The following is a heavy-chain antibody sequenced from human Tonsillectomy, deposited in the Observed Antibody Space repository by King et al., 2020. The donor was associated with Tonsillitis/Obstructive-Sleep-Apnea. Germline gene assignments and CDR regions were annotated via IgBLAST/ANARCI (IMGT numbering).Heavy chain of an antibody. V-gene: IGHV3-30*18. CDR2: ISKDGYKQ. CDR1: GFSFSNFG. CDR3: AKGRPGAWI. D-gene: IGHD2-2*03. Sequence: VQLVESGGAVVQPGTSLRLSCVASGFSFSNFGIHWVRQAPGKGLEWVAAISKDGYKQYYSDPVKGRFTVSRDNSHDTLFLHMNSLKTEDTALYHCAKGRPGAWIWGQGTLVTVS. J-gene: IGHJ4*02.